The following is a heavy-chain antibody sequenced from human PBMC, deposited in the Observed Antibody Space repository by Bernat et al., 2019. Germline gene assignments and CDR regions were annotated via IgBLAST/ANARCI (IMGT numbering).Heavy chain of an antibody. V-gene: IGHV1-69*01. CDR1: GGTFSSYA. D-gene: IGHD6-6*01. J-gene: IGHJ4*02. CDR2: IIPIFGTA. Sequence: QVQLVQSGAEVKKPGSSVKVSCKASGGTFSSYAISWVRQAPGQGLEWMGGIIPIFGTANYAQKFQGRVTITADESTSTAYMELSSLRSEDTAVYYCARDSTMLRLYSSSSHFDYWGQGTLVTVSS. CDR3: ARDSTMLRLYSSSSHFDY.